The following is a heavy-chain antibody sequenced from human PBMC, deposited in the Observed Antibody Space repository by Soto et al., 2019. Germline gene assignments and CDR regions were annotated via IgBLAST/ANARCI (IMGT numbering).Heavy chain of an antibody. CDR3: ARHAGNSWKGDYFDY. CDR1: GYTFTTSW. D-gene: IGHD6-13*01. CDR2: IDPGDSDT. J-gene: IGHJ4*02. Sequence: GESLKISCKASGYTFTTSWIGWVRQMPGQGLEWMGIIDPGDSDTRYSPSFQGLITISVDKSISTAYLQWSSLEAADTAIYYCARHAGNSWKGDYFDYWGRGALVTVSS. V-gene: IGHV5-51*01.